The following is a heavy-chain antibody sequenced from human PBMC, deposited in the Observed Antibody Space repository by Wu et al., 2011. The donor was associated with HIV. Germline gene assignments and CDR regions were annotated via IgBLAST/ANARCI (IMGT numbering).Heavy chain of an antibody. J-gene: IGHJ6*03. CDR1: GDTFNSYG. Sequence: QVQLVQSGAAVKKPGSSVKVSCKASGDTFNSYGIIWVRQAPGQGLEWMGGIIPIFGTTNYAQKFQDRVTMTTDTSTSTAYMELRSLRSDDTAVYYCARDGSSAQLDLYYNHMDVWGKGTTVTVSS. CDR2: IIPIFGTT. V-gene: IGHV1-69*05. D-gene: IGHD6-6*01. CDR3: ARDGSSAQLDLYYNHMDV.